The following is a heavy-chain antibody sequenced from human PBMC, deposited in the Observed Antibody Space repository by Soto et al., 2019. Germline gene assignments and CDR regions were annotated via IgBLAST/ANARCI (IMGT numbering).Heavy chain of an antibody. V-gene: IGHV1-46*01. D-gene: IGHD5-18*01. Sequence: ASVKVSCKASGYTFTSYYMHWVRQAPGQGLEWMGIINPSGGSTSYAQKFQGRVTMTRDTSTSTVYMELSSLRSEDTAVYYCARERIQLWLYGGLGYFDYWGQGTLVTVSP. CDR2: INPSGGST. CDR1: GYTFTSYY. CDR3: ARERIQLWLYGGLGYFDY. J-gene: IGHJ4*02.